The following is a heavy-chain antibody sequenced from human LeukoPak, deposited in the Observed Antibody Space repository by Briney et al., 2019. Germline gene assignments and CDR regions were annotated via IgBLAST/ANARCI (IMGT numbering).Heavy chain of an antibody. D-gene: IGHD2-15*01. J-gene: IGHJ3*02. CDR3: ARESGGSFSGDAFDI. CDR2: IYNSGRT. V-gene: IGHV4-4*07. Sequence: SETLSLTCTVSGVSISGYYWSWIRQPAGKGLEWIGRIYNSGRTNYNPSLKSRVTMSVDSSKNQISLKLSSLTAADTAVYYCARESGGSFSGDAFDIWGQGTTVTVSS. CDR1: GVSISGYY.